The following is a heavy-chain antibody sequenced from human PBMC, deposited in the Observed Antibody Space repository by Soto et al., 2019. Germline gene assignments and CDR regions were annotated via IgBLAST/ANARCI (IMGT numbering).Heavy chain of an antibody. CDR3: TRDRGCQTFDF. Sequence: EVHLAESGGGLVQPGGSLRLSCAASGFTFANYWMTWVRQAPGKEPERVANINNDGSETYYVDSVKGRFIISRDNTKNSLYLQMNSLRAEDTAVFYCTRDRGCQTFDFWGQGTLVTVSS. D-gene: IGHD3-10*01. V-gene: IGHV3-7*03. CDR2: INNDGSET. CDR1: GFTFANYW. J-gene: IGHJ4*02.